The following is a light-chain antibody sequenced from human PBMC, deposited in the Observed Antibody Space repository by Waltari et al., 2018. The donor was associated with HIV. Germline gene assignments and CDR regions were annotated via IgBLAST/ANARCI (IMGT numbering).Light chain of an antibody. CDR1: SSNIERNT. CDR2: SSN. CDR3: AAWDDSLDGYV. Sequence: QSVLTQPPSASGTPGQRVTISCSGSSSNIERNTVNWYQQFPGTTPKVVIYSSNQRPSGVPDRFAGARSGTSASLAISGLQSEDEAHYYCAAWDDSLDGYVFGPGTEVTVL. V-gene: IGLV1-44*01. J-gene: IGLJ1*01.